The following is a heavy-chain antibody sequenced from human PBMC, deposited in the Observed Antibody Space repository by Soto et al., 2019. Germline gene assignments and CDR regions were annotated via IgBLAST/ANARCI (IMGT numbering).Heavy chain of an antibody. V-gene: IGHV1-2*02. Sequence: ASVKVSCKASGYTFTAYSIHWVRQAPGQGLEWMGWINPKNGDTNTAQKFQGRVTMTRDTSITTAYMELTSLRSDDTAIYYCAGEWDAAKVPRADYWGQGSLVTVSS. J-gene: IGHJ4*02. CDR1: GYTFTAYS. CDR2: INPKNGDT. CDR3: AGEWDAAKVPRADY. D-gene: IGHD5-18*01.